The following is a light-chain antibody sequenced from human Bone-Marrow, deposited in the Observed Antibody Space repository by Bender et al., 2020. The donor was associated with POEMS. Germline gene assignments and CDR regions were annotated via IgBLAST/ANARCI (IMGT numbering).Light chain of an antibody. CDR3: QSYDSSLSGWV. CDR2: ANT. V-gene: IGLV1-40*01. J-gene: IGLJ2*01. CDR1: SSNIGAGYP. Sequence: QSVLTQPPSVSGAPGQRVTISCTGSSSNIGAGYPVHWYQQLPGAAPKLLISANTNRPSGVPDRFSGSKSGTSGSLAITGLQAEDEADYYCQSYDSSLSGWVFGGGTKVTVL.